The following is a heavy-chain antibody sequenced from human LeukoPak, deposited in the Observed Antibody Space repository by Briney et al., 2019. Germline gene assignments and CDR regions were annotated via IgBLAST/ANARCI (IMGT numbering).Heavy chain of an antibody. D-gene: IGHD4-17*01. J-gene: IGHJ6*02. CDR1: GFSFSGSV. CDR3: TTRRGVTVTNVMDV. CDR2: IRSKANNLAT. Sequence: GGSLRLSCTASGFSFSGSVMHWFRQAPGKGLEWIGRIRSKANNLATTYIEAVQGRFTFSRDDSTNTAYLQMSSLKFEDTAVYYCTTRRGVTVTNVMDVWGQGTTVSVSS. V-gene: IGHV3-73*01.